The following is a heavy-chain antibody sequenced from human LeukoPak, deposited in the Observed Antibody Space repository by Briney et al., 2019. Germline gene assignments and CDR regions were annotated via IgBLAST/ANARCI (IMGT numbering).Heavy chain of an antibody. CDR1: GFTFSSYW. V-gene: IGHV3-74*01. D-gene: IGHD2-21*02. Sequence: PGGSLRLSCAASGFTFSSYWMHWARQAPGRGLVWVSRINSDGSSTSYADSVKGRFTISRDNAKNTLYLQMNSLRAEDTAVYYCARDYCGGDCYGGDAFDIWGQGTMVTVSS. J-gene: IGHJ3*02. CDR2: INSDGSST. CDR3: ARDYCGGDCYGGDAFDI.